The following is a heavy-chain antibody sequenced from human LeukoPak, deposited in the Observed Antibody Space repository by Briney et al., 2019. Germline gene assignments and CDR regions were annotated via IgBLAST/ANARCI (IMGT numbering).Heavy chain of an antibody. CDR3: ARESSSWYGDLYYFDY. CDR1: GFTFSSYW. D-gene: IGHD6-13*01. Sequence: GGSLRLSCAASGFTFSSYWMHWVRQAPGKGLVWVSRSNSDGSSTSYADSVKGRFTISRDNAKNTLYLQMNSLRAEDTAVYYSARESSSWYGDLYYFDYWGQGTLVTVSS. V-gene: IGHV3-74*01. J-gene: IGHJ4*02. CDR2: SNSDGSST.